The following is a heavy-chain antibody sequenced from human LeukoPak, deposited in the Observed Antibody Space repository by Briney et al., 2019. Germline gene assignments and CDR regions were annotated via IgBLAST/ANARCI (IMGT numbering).Heavy chain of an antibody. CDR2: IDSGGTT. CDR3: ARNQGFDY. CDR1: GFTVSRNY. Sequence: GGSLRLPCAASGFTVSRNYMSWVRQAPGKGLEWVSVIDSGGTTYYGDSVKGRFTISRENSKNMVYLQMNSLRGDDTAIYYCARNQGFDYWGPRTLVTVSS. J-gene: IGHJ4*02. V-gene: IGHV3-66*01.